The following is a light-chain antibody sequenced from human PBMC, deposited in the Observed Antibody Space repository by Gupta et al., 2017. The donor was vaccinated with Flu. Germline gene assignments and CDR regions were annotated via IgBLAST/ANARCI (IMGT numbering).Light chain of an antibody. CDR1: QSLNNY. Sequence: GDRVTITCRASQSLNNYLNWYQQKPGKAPRILIFGASSLQSGVPSRFSGSGSGTDFTLTISSRQPEDFATYYCQQSDSIPWTFGQGTKVEIK. J-gene: IGKJ1*01. CDR2: GAS. CDR3: QQSDSIPWT. V-gene: IGKV1-39*01.